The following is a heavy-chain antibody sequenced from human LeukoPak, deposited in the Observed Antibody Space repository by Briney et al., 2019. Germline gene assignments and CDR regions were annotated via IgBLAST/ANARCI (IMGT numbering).Heavy chain of an antibody. CDR1: GFTFDDYG. Sequence: PGGSLRLSCAASGFTFDDYGMSWVRQAPGKGLEWVSGINWNGGSTGYADSVKGRFTISRDNAKNSLYLQMNSLRAEDTALYYCARDMRYYGSGAFDYWGQGALVTVSS. J-gene: IGHJ4*02. CDR3: ARDMRYYGSGAFDY. D-gene: IGHD3-10*01. V-gene: IGHV3-20*04. CDR2: INWNGGST.